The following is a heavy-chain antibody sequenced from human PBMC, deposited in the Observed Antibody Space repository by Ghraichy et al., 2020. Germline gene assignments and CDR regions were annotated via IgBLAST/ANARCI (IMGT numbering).Heavy chain of an antibody. CDR1: GGSFSGYY. CDR2: INHSGST. V-gene: IGHV4-34*01. CDR3: ARGGRRLQSSFDP. D-gene: IGHD2-15*01. Sequence: SETLSLTCAVYGGSFSGYYWSWIRQPPGKGLEWIGEINHSGSTNYNPSLKSRVTISVDTSKNQFSLKLSSVTAADTAVYYCARGGRRLQSSFDPWGQGTLVTVSS. J-gene: IGHJ5*02.